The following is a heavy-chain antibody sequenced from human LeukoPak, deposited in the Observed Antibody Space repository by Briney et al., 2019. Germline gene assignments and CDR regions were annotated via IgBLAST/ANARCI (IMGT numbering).Heavy chain of an antibody. J-gene: IGHJ4*02. CDR2: INHSGST. D-gene: IGHD2-21*02. CDR3: ARGARLRNWFILAYRGGDCSLYFDY. V-gene: IGHV4-34*01. CDR1: GGSFSGYY. Sequence: SETLSLTCAVYGGSFSGYYWSWIRPPPGKGLEWIGEINHSGSTNYNPSLKSRVTISVDTSKNQFSLKLSSVTAADTAVYYCARGARLRNWFILAYRGGDCSLYFDYWGQGTLVTVSS.